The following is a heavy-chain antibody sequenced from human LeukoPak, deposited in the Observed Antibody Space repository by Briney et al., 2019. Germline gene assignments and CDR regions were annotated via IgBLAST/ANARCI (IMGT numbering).Heavy chain of an antibody. CDR1: GGSISSHY. CDR3: ARLLDNDSSGHPDTFDI. V-gene: IGHV4-59*11. Sequence: PSETLSLTCTVSGGSISSHYWSWIRQPPGKGLEWIGYIYYNGNTKYNPSLQSRVTIPVDTSKNHFSLKLTYVTAGDTAVYSCARLLDNDSSGHPDTFDIWGLGTVVTVSS. D-gene: IGHD3-22*01. J-gene: IGHJ3*02. CDR2: IYYNGNT.